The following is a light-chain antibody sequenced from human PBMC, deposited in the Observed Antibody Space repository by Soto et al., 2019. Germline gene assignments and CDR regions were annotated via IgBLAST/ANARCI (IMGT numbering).Light chain of an antibody. CDR3: QQYNNWPYT. CDR2: GAS. Sequence: EVVMTQSPANLSVSPGERATLSCRASQSVSSNLAWYQQKPGQAPRLLIYGASTRATGIPASFSGSGSGTEFTLTISSLQSEDFVLYYCQQYNNWPYTFDQGTKLEIK. V-gene: IGKV3-15*01. J-gene: IGKJ2*01. CDR1: QSVSSN.